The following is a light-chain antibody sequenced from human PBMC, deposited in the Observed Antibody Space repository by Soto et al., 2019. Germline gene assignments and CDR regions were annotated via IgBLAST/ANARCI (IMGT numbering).Light chain of an antibody. CDR2: DAS. V-gene: IGKV3-11*01. J-gene: IGKJ5*01. CDR3: QQRSNWPQFT. CDR1: QSVSSC. Sequence: EIVLTQSPATLSLSPGERAALSCRASQSVSSCLAWYQQKPGQAPRLLIYDASNRATGIPARFSGSGSGTDFTLTISSLEPEDFAVYYCQQRSNWPQFTFGQGTRLEIK.